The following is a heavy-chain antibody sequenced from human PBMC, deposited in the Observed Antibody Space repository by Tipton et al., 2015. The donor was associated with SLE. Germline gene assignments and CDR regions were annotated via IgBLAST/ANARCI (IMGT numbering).Heavy chain of an antibody. CDR3: ATSDFYGSGQGLDV. J-gene: IGHJ6*02. CDR1: GGSISGYY. CDR2: VYYSGKT. Sequence: LRLSCTVSGGSISGYYWSWIRQSPGKGPEWIGSVYYSGKTSYTPSLMNRVIISEDTSTNQFSLILSSVTAADTAVYYCATSDFYGSGQGLDVWGQGTTVTVSS. V-gene: IGHV4-59*12. D-gene: IGHD2/OR15-2a*01.